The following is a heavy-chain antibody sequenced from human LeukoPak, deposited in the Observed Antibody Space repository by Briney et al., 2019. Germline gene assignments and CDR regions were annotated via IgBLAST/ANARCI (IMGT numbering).Heavy chain of an antibody. J-gene: IGHJ6*02. Sequence: GGSLRLSCAASGFTFSGSAMHWVRQAPGKGLEWVGRIKSKANSYATAYAASVKGRFTISRDDSNNTAYMQMNSLKTEDTAVYYCTSTAYPLWIGPPMDVWGQGTTVTVSS. CDR1: GFTFSGSA. CDR3: TSTAYPLWIGPPMDV. CDR2: IKSKANSYAT. V-gene: IGHV3-73*01. D-gene: IGHD2-21*01.